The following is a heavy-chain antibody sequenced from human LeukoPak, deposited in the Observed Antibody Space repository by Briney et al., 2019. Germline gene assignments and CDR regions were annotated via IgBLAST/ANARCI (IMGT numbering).Heavy chain of an antibody. CDR3: ARWVGATTPLIPTFDY. Sequence: AAVKVSCKASGYTFTSYGISWVRQAPGQGLEWMGWISAYSGNTNYAQKLQGRVTMTTDTSTSTAYMELRSLRSDDTAVYYCARWVGATTPLIPTFDYWGQGTLVTVSS. CDR1: GYTFTSYG. D-gene: IGHD1-26*01. V-gene: IGHV1-18*01. J-gene: IGHJ4*02. CDR2: ISAYSGNT.